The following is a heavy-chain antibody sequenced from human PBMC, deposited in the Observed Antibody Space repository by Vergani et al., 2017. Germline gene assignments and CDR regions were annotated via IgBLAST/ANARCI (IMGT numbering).Heavy chain of an antibody. CDR2: VRYEGTNK. CDR3: AKGEGIVANWQGYYYNGMDV. V-gene: IGHV3-30*02. D-gene: IGHD1-26*01. CDR1: GFTFSSYG. J-gene: IGHJ6*02. Sequence: VQLLESGGDLVQPGGSLRLSCAASGFTFSSYGMHWVRQAPGKGVEGVAFVRYEGTNKYYADSVKGRFTISRDNSKNTLYLQMNSLRAEDTAVDYCAKGEGIVANWQGYYYNGMDVWGQGTTVTVSS.